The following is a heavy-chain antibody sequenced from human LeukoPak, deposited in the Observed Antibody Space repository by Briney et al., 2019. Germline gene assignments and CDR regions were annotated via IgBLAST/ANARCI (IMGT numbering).Heavy chain of an antibody. V-gene: IGHV3-74*01. CDR1: GFTFSRYA. Sequence: GGSLRLSCAASGFTFSRYAMNWVRQAPGKGPVWVSRINSDESGTSYADSVKGRFTISRDNAKNTLYLQMNSLRAEDTAVYYCALLRDYWGQGTLVSVSS. CDR2: INSDESGT. J-gene: IGHJ4*02. CDR3: ALLRDY.